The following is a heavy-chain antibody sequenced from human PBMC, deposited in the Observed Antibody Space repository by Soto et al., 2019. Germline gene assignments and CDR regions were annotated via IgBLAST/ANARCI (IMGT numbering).Heavy chain of an antibody. J-gene: IGHJ4*02. CDR2: ISYDGSNK. D-gene: IGHD2-8*02. CDR3: SWWLSPY. V-gene: IGHV3-30*03. CDR1: GFTFSSYG. Sequence: PGGSLRLSCAASGFTFSSYGMHWVRQAPGKGLEWVAVISYDGSNKYYADSVKGRFTISRDNSKNTLYLQMNSLRAEDTAVYYCSWWLSPYWGQGTLVTVSS.